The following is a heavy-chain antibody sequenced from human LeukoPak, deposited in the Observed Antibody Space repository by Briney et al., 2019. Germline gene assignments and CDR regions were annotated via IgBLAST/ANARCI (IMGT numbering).Heavy chain of an antibody. CDR2: INPIFGTA. Sequence: GCSLTLSCKASGGTFSSYAMSWVRQAPGQGLEWMGGINPIFGTANYAQTLQGRFTITTDESTSTAYMELSSLISEHTAGYYCARPVFLGAGYYYYFMDVWGEGTTVTVS. J-gene: IGHJ6*03. CDR1: GGTFSSYA. CDR3: ARPVFLGAGYYYYFMDV. V-gene: IGHV1-69*05. D-gene: IGHD3-10*01.